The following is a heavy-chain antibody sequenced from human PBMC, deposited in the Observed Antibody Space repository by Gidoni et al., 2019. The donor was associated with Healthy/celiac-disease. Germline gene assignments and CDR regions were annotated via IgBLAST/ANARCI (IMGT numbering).Heavy chain of an antibody. J-gene: IGHJ4*02. V-gene: IGHV4-38-2*01. Sequence: QVQLQESGPGLVKPSETLSLTCAVSGYSLSSGYYWGWIRQPPGKGLEWIGSIYHSGSTYYNPSLKSRVTISVDTSKNQFSLKLSSVTAADTAVYYCARVFGIAVAGTYYFDYWGQGTLVTVSS. CDR2: IYHSGST. D-gene: IGHD6-19*01. CDR3: ARVFGIAVAGTYYFDY. CDR1: GYSLSSGYY.